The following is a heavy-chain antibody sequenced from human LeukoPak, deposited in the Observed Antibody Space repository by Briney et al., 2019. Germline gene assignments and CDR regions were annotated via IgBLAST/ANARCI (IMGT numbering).Heavy chain of an antibody. V-gene: IGHV3-33*06. CDR2: IWYDGSNK. CDR1: GFTFSSYG. J-gene: IGHJ4*02. D-gene: IGHD3-9*01. CDR3: AKEGDILTGYYNAYYFDY. Sequence: PGGSLRLSCAASGFTFSSYGMHWVRQAPGKGLEWVAVIWYDGSNKYYADSVKGRFTISRDNSKNTLYLQMNSLRAEDTAVYYCAKEGDILTGYYNAYYFDYWGQGTLVTVSS.